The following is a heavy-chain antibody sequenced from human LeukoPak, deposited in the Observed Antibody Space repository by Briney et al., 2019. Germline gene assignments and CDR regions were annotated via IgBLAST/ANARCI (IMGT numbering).Heavy chain of an antibody. CDR1: GFTFSSYA. Sequence: GRYLRLSCAASGFTFSSYAMHWVRQAPGKGLEWVAVISYDGSNKYYADSVKGRFTISRDNSKNTLYLQMNSLRAENTAVYYCARVSSAPEYSSSPREFDYWGQGTLVTVSS. CDR2: ISYDGSNK. V-gene: IGHV3-30*04. CDR3: ARVSSAPEYSSSPREFDY. J-gene: IGHJ4*02. D-gene: IGHD6-6*01.